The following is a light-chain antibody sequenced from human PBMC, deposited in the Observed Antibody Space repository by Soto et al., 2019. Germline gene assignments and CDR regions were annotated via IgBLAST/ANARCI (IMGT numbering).Light chain of an antibody. J-gene: IGKJ5*01. CDR2: GAS. CDR1: QSVSNN. Sequence: EIVMTQSPATLSVSPGGTATLSFSASQSVSNNVAWYQQKPGQAPRLLILGASTRATGIPARFSGSGSGTEFTLSISSLQSEDFAVYYCKQYKEWPPFTFGQGTRLEIK. CDR3: KQYKEWPPFT. V-gene: IGKV3-15*01.